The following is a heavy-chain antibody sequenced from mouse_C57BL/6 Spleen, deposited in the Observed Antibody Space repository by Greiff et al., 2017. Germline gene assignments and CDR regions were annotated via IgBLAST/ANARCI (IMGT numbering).Heavy chain of an antibody. CDR3: ARCGYYWYFDD. CDR1: GYTFTDYE. Sequence: VQLQQSGAELVRPGASVTLSCKASGYTFTDYEMPWVKQTPVHGLEWIGAIDPETGCTAYNQKFKGKAILTADKSSSTAYMELRSLTSEDSAVYYWARCGYYWYFDDWGTGTTVTVSS. CDR2: IDPETGCT. J-gene: IGHJ1*03. V-gene: IGHV1-15*01. D-gene: IGHD2-2*01.